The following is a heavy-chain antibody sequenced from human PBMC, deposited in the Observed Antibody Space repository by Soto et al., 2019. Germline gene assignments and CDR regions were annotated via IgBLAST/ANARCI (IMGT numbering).Heavy chain of an antibody. J-gene: IGHJ6*03. CDR1: SGSISSSNW. CDR2: IYHSGST. D-gene: IGHD3-10*01. Sequence: SETLSLTCAVSSGSISSSNWWSWVRQPPGKGLEWIGEIYHSGSTNYNPSLKSRVTISVDKSKNQFSLKLSSVTAADTAVYYCARGTYYYGSGSIEYYYYYMDVWGKGTTVTVSS. CDR3: ARGTYYYGSGSIEYYYYYMDV. V-gene: IGHV4-4*02.